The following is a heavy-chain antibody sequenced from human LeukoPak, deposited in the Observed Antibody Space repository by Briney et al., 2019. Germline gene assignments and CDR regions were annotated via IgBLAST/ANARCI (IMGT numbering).Heavy chain of an antibody. CDR2: ISSSGST. CDR1: TGSITSGRYY. V-gene: IGHV4-61*02. Sequence: SETLSLTCTVSTGSITSGRYYWSWIRQPAGKGLEWIGRISSSGSTNYNPSLKSRVTTSLDTSKSQFSLRLSSVTAADTAMYYCARSPPLTTVTHYYYYYMDVWGKGTTVTVSS. CDR3: ARSPPLTTVTHYYYYYMDV. D-gene: IGHD4-17*01. J-gene: IGHJ6*03.